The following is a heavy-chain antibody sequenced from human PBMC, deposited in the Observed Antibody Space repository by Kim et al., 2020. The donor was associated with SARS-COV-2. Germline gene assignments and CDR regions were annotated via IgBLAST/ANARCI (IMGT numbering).Heavy chain of an antibody. J-gene: IGHJ4*02. V-gene: IGHV1-24*01. D-gene: IGHD3-10*01. CDR1: GYTLIELS. Sequence: ASVKVSCKVSGYTLIELSMHWVRQAPGKGLEWMGGFDPEDVKTINAQKFQGRVTMTEDTSTDTAYMELSSLRSEDTAVYYCTAAPAAIRGAISWYWGQGTLVTVSS. CDR2: FDPEDVKT. CDR3: TAAPAAIRGAISWY.